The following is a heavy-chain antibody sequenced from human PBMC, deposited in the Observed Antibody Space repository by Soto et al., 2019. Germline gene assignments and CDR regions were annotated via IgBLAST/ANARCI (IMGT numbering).Heavy chain of an antibody. D-gene: IGHD6-13*01. CDR1: GASINGYF. V-gene: IGHV4-59*01. J-gene: IGHJ5*02. CDR3: AKAGIAAAGSVDWFDP. Sequence: QVQLQESGPGLVKPSETLSLTCSVSGASINGYFWSWIRQPPGKGLELIGFIYYSGSTKYNPSLKSRVSISVDTSKNQFSLRLSSVTAADTAVYYCAKAGIAAAGSVDWFDPGAREPWSPSPQ. CDR2: IYYSGST.